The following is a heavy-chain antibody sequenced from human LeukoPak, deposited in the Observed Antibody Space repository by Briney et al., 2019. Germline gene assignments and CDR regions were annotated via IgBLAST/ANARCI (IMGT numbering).Heavy chain of an antibody. D-gene: IGHD3-10*01. Sequence: GGSLRLSCAVSGITVSSNYMSWVRQAPGKGLEWVSVIYTGGSTYYADSVKGRFTISRDNSKNTLYLQMNSLRAEDTAVYYCARGRFGDRKLPVDYWGQGTLVTVSS. CDR1: GITVSSNY. CDR2: IYTGGST. J-gene: IGHJ4*02. V-gene: IGHV3-66*01. CDR3: ARGRFGDRKLPVDY.